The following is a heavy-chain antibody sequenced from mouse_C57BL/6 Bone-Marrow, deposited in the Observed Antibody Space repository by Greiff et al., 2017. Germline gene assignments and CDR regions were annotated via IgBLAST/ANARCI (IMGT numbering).Heavy chain of an antibody. CDR1: GFTFTDYY. CDR3: ARYMGPNYYGSSYPYYAMDY. V-gene: IGHV7-3*01. D-gene: IGHD1-1*01. Sequence: EVQGVESGGGLVQPGGSLILSCAASGFTFTDYYMSWVRQPPGKALEWLGFIRNKANGYTTEYSASVKGRFTISRDNSQSILYLQMNALRAEDSATYYCARYMGPNYYGSSYPYYAMDYWGQGTSVTVSS. CDR2: IRNKANGYTT. J-gene: IGHJ4*01.